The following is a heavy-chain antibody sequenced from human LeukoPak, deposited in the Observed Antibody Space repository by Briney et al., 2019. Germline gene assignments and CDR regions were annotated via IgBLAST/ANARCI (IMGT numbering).Heavy chain of an antibody. CDR2: IYTSGSS. Sequence: SETLSLTCIVSGGSTSSYNWSWIRQPPGKGLEWIGYIYTSGSSNYNPSLKSRVTISVDTSKNQFSLKLSSVTAADTAVYYCARSLSRESYFYYMDVWGKGTTVTVSS. J-gene: IGHJ6*03. CDR1: GGSTSSYN. CDR3: ARSLSRESYFYYMDV. V-gene: IGHV4-4*09.